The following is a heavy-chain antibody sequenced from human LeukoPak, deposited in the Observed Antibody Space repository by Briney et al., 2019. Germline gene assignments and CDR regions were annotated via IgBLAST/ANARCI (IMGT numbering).Heavy chain of an antibody. D-gene: IGHD6-13*01. CDR2: ISSSSSYI. CDR1: GFTFSSYS. Sequence: GGSLRLSCAASGFTFSSYSMNWVRQAPGKGLEWVSSISSSSSYIYYADSVKGRFTISRDNAKNSLYLQMNSLRAEDTAVYYCAKGLRAAGFDAFDIWGQGTMVTVSS. V-gene: IGHV3-21*01. CDR3: AKGLRAAGFDAFDI. J-gene: IGHJ3*02.